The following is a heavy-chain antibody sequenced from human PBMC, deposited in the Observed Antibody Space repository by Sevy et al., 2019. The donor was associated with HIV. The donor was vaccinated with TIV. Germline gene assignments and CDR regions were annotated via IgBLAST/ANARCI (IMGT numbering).Heavy chain of an antibody. Sequence: SETLSLTCAVSAYSVSSAYSWGWIRQPPGKGLEWIGNIYQSGKTYYNPSLKSRVTISVDTSNNQFSLRLTSVTAADTAVYYVASCGRRLIISGDVFGIWGQGTMVTVSS. V-gene: IGHV4-38-2*01. D-gene: IGHD3-10*01. CDR3: ASCGRRLIISGDVFGI. CDR1: AYSVSSAYS. J-gene: IGHJ3*02. CDR2: IYQSGKT.